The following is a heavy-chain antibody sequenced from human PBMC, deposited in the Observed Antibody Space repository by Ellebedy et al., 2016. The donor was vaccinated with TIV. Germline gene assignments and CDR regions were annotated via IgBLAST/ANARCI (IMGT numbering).Heavy chain of an antibody. CDR2: ISTSSSPI. Sequence: GESLKISXAASGFTFSDHYMDWVRQAPGKGLEWVSYISTSSSPIYYADSVKGRFTISRDNAKNSLYLQMDSLRADDSAVYYCAREDFYRMDVWGQGTTVTVSS. CDR1: GFTFSDHY. CDR3: AREDFYRMDV. V-gene: IGHV3-48*01. J-gene: IGHJ6*02.